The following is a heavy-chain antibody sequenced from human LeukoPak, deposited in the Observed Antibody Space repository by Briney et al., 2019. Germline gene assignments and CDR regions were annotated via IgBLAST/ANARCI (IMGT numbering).Heavy chain of an antibody. D-gene: IGHD6-13*01. V-gene: IGHV1-69*13. CDR2: IIPIFGTA. CDR1: GGTFSSYA. CDR3: ARGLSIAAAGFDY. J-gene: IGHJ4*02. Sequence: ASVKVSCKASGGTFSSYAMSWVRQAPGQGLEWMGGIIPIFGTANYAQKFQGRVTITADESTSTAYMELSSLRSEDTAVYYCARGLSIAAAGFDYWGQGTLVTVSS.